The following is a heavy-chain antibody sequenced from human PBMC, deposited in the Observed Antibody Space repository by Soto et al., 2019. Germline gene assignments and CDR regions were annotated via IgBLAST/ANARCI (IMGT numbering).Heavy chain of an antibody. D-gene: IGHD3-22*01. CDR2: INLSADRT. J-gene: IGHJ4*02. CDR3: VRDPSSGYRSFDY. V-gene: IGHV1-46*03. Sequence: QVQLVQSGAEVKKPGASVKVACKASGYIFTNYYIHWVRQAPGQGLEWMGIINLSADRTSYAQKFQGRFTVTRDTAASTVYMELGSVRSEDTAVYYCVRDPSSGYRSFDYWGQGTLVTVSS. CDR1: GYIFTNYY.